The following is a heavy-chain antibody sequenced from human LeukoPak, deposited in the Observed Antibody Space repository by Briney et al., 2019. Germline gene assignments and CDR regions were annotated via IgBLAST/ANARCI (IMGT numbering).Heavy chain of an antibody. CDR3: ASWRWLQSDVDY. CDR2: IKQDGSEK. D-gene: IGHD5-24*01. Sequence: GGSLRLSCAASGLTFSDYYMSWIRQAPGKGLEWVANIKQDGSEKYYVDSVKGRFTISRDNAKNSLYLQMNSLRAEDTAVYYCASWRWLQSDVDYWGQGTLVTVSS. J-gene: IGHJ4*02. CDR1: GLTFSDYY. V-gene: IGHV3-7*01.